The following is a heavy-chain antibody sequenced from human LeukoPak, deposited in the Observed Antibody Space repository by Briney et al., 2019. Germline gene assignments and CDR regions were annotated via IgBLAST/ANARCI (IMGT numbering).Heavy chain of an antibody. D-gene: IGHD3-3*01. CDR1: GFTSIAYA. J-gene: IGHJ1*01. Sequence: PGGSLRLSCVGSGFTSIAYALTWARQAPGKGLVWVSRIKNDGKITTYADSVKGRFTTSRDNAKNTFYLQMNSLRVEDTAVYYCLLIILGGSSQHWGQGTLVTVSS. CDR3: LLIILGGSSQH. CDR2: IKNDGKIT. V-gene: IGHV3-74*01.